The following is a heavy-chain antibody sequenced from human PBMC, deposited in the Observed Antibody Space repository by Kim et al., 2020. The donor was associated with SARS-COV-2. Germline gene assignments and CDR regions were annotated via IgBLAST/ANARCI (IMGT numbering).Heavy chain of an antibody. J-gene: IGHJ6*02. CDR2: ISWNSGSI. CDR1: GFTLDDYA. CDR3: AKVLMPIILHYGMDV. V-gene: IGHV3-9*01. D-gene: IGHD2-2*01. Sequence: GGSLRLSCAASGFTLDDYAMHWVRQAPGKGLEWVSGISWNSGSIGYADSVKGRFTISRDNGKNSLYLQMNSLRAEDTALYYCAKVLMPIILHYGMDVWGQGTTVTVSS.